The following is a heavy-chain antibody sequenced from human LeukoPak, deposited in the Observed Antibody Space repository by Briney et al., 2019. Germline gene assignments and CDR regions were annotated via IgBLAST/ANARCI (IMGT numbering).Heavy chain of an antibody. CDR1: GYSISSGYY. CDR2: IYHSGST. CDR3: ARWGNSSSWYYFDY. J-gene: IGHJ4*02. D-gene: IGHD6-13*01. Sequence: PSETLSLTCTVSGYSISSGYYWGWIRQPPGKGLEWIGSIYHSGSTYYNPSLKSRVTISVDTSKNQFSLKLSSVAAADTAVYYCARWGNSSSWYYFDYWGQGTLVTVSS. V-gene: IGHV4-38-2*02.